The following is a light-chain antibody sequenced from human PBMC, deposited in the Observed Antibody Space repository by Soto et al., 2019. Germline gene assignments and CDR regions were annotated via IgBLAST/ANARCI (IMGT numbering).Light chain of an antibody. V-gene: IGLV1-40*01. CDR2: GDS. CDR3: QSYDSSLSSYV. J-gene: IGLJ1*01. CDR1: SSNIGAGYD. Sequence: QSVLTQPPSVSGAPGLRVTISCTGSSSNIGAGYDVHWYQQLPGTAPRLLIYGDSNRPSEVPGRFSGSKSGTSASLAITGLQAEDEADYYCQSYDSSLSSYVFGTGTKLTVL.